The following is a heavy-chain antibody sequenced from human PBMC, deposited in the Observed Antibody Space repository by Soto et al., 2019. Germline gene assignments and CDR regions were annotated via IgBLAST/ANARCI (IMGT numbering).Heavy chain of an antibody. V-gene: IGHV7-4-1*01. D-gene: IGHD6-19*01. CDR3: AIGTGGWYDYYYYMDV. CDR1: GYTFTSYP. Sequence: APVKVSCKASGYTFTSYPMNWVRQAPGQGLEWMGWINTNTGNPTYAQGFTGRFVFSLDTSVSTAYLQICSLKAEDTAVYYCAIGTGGWYDYYYYMDVWGKGTTVTVSS. CDR2: INTNTGNP. J-gene: IGHJ6*03.